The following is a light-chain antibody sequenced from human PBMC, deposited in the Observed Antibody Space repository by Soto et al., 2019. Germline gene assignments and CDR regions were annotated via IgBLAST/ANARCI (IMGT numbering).Light chain of an antibody. CDR3: QQYNNWPPLD. CDR1: QSVGSN. CDR2: GAS. V-gene: IGKV3-15*01. J-gene: IGKJ4*01. Sequence: EIVMTQSPATLSVSPGERATLSCRASQSVGSNLAWYQQKPGQAPRLLIYGASTRATDIPARFSGSGSGTEFTLIISSLQSEDFAVYYCQQYNNWPPLDFGGGTKVEIK.